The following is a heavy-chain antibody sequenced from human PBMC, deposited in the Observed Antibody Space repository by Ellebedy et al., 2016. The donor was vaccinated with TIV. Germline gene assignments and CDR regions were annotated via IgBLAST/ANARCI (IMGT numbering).Heavy chain of an antibody. Sequence: PGGSLRLSCAASGFTFSSYAMGWVRQAPGKGLEWVSAISGSGGSTYYADSVKGRFTISRDNSKNTLYLQMNSLIAEDTAVYYCAKDLDSGIVVVIDYWGQGTLVTVSS. J-gene: IGHJ4*02. CDR2: ISGSGGST. V-gene: IGHV3-23*01. CDR3: AKDLDSGIVVVIDY. CDR1: GFTFSSYA. D-gene: IGHD3-22*01.